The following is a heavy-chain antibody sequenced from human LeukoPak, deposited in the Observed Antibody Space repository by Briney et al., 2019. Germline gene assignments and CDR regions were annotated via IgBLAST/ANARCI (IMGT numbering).Heavy chain of an antibody. CDR2: ISSSSSYI. V-gene: IGHV3-21*01. CDR1: GFTFSSYI. D-gene: IGHD2-15*01. CDR3: ARDRTDIVVVVAAKGPSYYYGMDV. J-gene: IGHJ6*02. Sequence: GGSLRLSCAASGFTFSSYIMNWVRQAPGKGLEWVSSISSSSSYIYYADSVKGRFTISRDNAKNSLYLQMNSLRAEDTAAYYCARDRTDIVVVVAAKGPSYYYGMDVWGQGTTVTVSS.